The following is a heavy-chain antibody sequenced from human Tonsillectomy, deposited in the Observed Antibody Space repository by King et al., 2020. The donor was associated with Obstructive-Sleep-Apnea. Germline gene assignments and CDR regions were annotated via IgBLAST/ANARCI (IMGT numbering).Heavy chain of an antibody. Sequence: QLQESGPGLVKPSETLSLTCTVSGVSVSTITYYWAWIRQPPGKGLEWIGSIYYSGTTYYNPSLQSRVTISVDTSKNLFSLKLSSVTAADMAVYYCAKDEADMEGLAGFFDYWGQGALVTVSS. CDR2: IYYSGTT. CDR1: GVSVSTITYY. J-gene: IGHJ4*02. CDR3: AKDEADMEGLAGFFDY. V-gene: IGHV4-39*07. D-gene: IGHD2-15*01.